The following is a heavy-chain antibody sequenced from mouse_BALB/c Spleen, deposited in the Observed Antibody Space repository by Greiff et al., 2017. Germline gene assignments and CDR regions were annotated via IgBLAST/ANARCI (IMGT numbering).Heavy chain of an antibody. CDR3: ATLYGYDVGFDY. J-gene: IGHJ2*01. Sequence: VQLPQSGAELVRPGTSVKVSCKASGYAFTNYLIEWVKQRPGPGLEWIGVINPGSGGTNYNEKFKGKATLTADKSSSTAYMQLSSLTSDDSAVYFCATLYGYDVGFDYWGQGTTLTVSS. CDR1: GYAFTNYL. CDR2: INPGSGGT. D-gene: IGHD2-2*01. V-gene: IGHV1-54*01.